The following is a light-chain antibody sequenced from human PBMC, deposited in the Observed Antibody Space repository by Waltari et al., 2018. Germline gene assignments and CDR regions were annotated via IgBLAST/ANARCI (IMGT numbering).Light chain of an antibody. Sequence: EIVLTQSPATLSLSPGETATLSCRASQGLSSSANSLAWYQQKPGQAPRLLMYAASSRASGIPARFSGSGSGTDFTLTISSLEPEDFAVYYCQQRGNWPITFGQGTRLEIK. CDR3: QQRGNWPIT. CDR1: QGLSSS. CDR2: AAS. V-gene: IGKV3-11*01. J-gene: IGKJ5*01.